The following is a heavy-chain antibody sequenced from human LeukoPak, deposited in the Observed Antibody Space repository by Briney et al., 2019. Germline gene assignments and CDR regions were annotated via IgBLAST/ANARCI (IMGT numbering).Heavy chain of an antibody. V-gene: IGHV4-39*01. J-gene: IGHJ4*02. CDR1: GGSISSSSYY. Sequence: SETLSLTCTVSGGSISSSSYYWGWIRQPPGKGLEWIGSIYYSGSTYYNPSLKSRVTISVDTSKNQFSLKLSSVTAADTAVYYCARSLPEGDFWSGYYGFDYWGQGTLVTVSS. CDR2: IYYSGST. CDR3: ARSLPEGDFWSGYYGFDY. D-gene: IGHD3-3*01.